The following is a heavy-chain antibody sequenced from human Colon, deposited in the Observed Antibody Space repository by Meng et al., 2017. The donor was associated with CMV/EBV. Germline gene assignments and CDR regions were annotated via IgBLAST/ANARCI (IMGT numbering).Heavy chain of an antibody. Sequence: SGFTINSIYMSWVRPAPGKGLEWITVLYNYAGTYYPDSVKGRFTISRDNSKTVIYLQMHSLRPEDTALYYSAVEMTAVTSDGFDIWCQGTMVTVSS. CDR2: LYNYAGT. CDR3: AVEMTAVTSDGFDI. J-gene: IGHJ3*02. V-gene: IGHV3-66*03. CDR1: GFTINSIY. D-gene: IGHD4-17*01.